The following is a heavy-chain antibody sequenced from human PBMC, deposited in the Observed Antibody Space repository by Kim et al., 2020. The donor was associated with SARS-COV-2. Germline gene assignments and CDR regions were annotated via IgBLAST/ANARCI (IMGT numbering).Heavy chain of an antibody. J-gene: IGHJ6*02. CDR1: GFIFSTYG. V-gene: IGHV3-21*01. Sequence: GGSLRLSCAASGFIFSTYGMTWVRQAPGKGLEWVAAICCGGSHIYYAHSVQGRITISRDNSRNTVSLRMDSLRTEDTATYFCAQSLLPLRSLPLDVWD. CDR3: AQSLLPLRSLPLDV. D-gene: IGHD2-15*01. CDR2: ICCGGSHI.